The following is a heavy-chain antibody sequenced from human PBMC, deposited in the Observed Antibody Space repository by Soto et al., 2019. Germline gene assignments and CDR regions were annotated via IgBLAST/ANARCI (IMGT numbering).Heavy chain of an antibody. CDR1: GYIFTNFG. J-gene: IGHJ6*04. D-gene: IGHD2-15*01. CDR2: ISAYNGNT. CDR3: ARASVVVAAGIYSYYYGMDV. V-gene: IGHV1-18*01. Sequence: ASVKVSCKTSGYIFTNFGLSWVRQAPGQGLEWMGWISAYNGNTNYAQNYQGRVTMTTDTSTSTAYMELRSLRSEDTAVYYCARASVVVAAGIYSYYYGMDVWGEGTTVTVSS.